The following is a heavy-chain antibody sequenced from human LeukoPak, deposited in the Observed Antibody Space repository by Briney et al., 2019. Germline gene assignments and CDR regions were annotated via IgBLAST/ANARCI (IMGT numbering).Heavy chain of an antibody. CDR3: ATRDGDAYYYMDV. J-gene: IGHJ6*03. CDR2: INHSGST. Sequence: PSETLSLTCAVYGGSFSGYYWSWIRQPPGKGLEWIGEINHSGSTNYNPSLKSRVTIPVDTSKNQFSLKLSSVTAADTAVYYCATRDGDAYYYMDVWGKGTTVTVSS. V-gene: IGHV4-34*01. CDR1: GGSFSGYY. D-gene: IGHD5-24*01.